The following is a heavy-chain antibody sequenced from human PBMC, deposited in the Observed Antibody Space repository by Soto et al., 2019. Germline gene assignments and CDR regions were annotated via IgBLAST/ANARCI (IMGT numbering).Heavy chain of an antibody. V-gene: IGHV1-18*01. CDR2: SSSYNGNT. CDR3: ARQAGTLSRGVFMMDP. J-gene: IGHJ5*02. Sequence: QVHLVQSGTEVQKPGASVKVACKASGYNFVTYGFSWMRQAPGQGLEWMGRSSSYNGNTIYAQMSQARAHMTTDTSPSTGHMELRNLTSDHAAFYLCARQAGTLSRGVFMMDPWRQGTLVIVSS. CDR1: GYNFVTYG. D-gene: IGHD3-10*01.